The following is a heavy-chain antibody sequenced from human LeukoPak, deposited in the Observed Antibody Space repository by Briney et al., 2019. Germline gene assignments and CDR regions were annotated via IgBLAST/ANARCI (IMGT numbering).Heavy chain of an antibody. Sequence: SETLSLTCAVYGGSFSGYYWSWIRQPPGKGLEWIGEINHSGSTNYNPSLKSRVTISVDTSKNQFSLKLSSVTAADTAVYYCARGELRYFERAPMDVWGQGTTVTVSS. J-gene: IGHJ6*02. CDR1: GGSFSGYY. CDR3: ARGELRYFERAPMDV. CDR2: INHSGST. V-gene: IGHV4-34*01. D-gene: IGHD3-9*01.